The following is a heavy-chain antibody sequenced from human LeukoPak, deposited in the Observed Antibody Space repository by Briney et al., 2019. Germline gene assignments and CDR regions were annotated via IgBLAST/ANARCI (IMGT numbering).Heavy chain of an antibody. D-gene: IGHD2-21*02. CDR3: ARDSIYCGGDCYSGYFDY. V-gene: IGHV3-48*03. CDR1: GFTFSSYE. Sequence: GGSLRLSCAASGFTFSSYEMNWVRQAPGKGLEWVSYISSSGSTIYYADSVKGRFTISRDNAKNSLYLQMNSLRAEDTAVYYCARDSIYCGGDCYSGYFDYWGQGTLVTVSS. J-gene: IGHJ4*02. CDR2: ISSSGSTI.